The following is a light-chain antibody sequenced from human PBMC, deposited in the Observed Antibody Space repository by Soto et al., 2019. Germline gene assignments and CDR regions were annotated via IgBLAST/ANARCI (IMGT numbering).Light chain of an antibody. CDR2: DAS. J-gene: IGKJ1*01. Sequence: DIQRNQSPSTMPASVGDRVTITCRASQSISSWLAWYQQTKGKAPKVLIYDASSLESGVPSRFRGRGSGTEFTLTISRLQPDDVSTEYCQQYNSYSRTFGQGTKVDIK. CDR3: QQYNSYSRT. CDR1: QSISSW. V-gene: IGKV1-5*01.